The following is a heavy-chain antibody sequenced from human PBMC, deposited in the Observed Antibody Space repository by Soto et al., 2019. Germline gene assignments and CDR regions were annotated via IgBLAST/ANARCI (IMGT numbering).Heavy chain of an antibody. CDR3: ARRGDMWLRLSSGYFDY. D-gene: IGHD5-12*01. V-gene: IGHV1-69*06. CDR2: IIPIFGTA. J-gene: IGHJ4*02. Sequence: QVQLVQSGAEVKKPGSSVKVSCKASGGTFSSYAISWVRQAPGQGLEWMGGIIPIFGTANYAQKFQGRVTITADKSTSTAYMELSSLRSEDTAVYYCARRGDMWLRLSSGYFDYWGQGTLVTVSS. CDR1: GGTFSSYA.